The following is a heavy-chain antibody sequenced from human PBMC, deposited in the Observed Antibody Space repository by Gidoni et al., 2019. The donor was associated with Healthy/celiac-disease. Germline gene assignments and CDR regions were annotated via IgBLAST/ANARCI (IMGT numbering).Heavy chain of an antibody. V-gene: IGHV3-23*01. CDR2: ISGSGGST. D-gene: IGHD3-3*01. Sequence: EVQLLESGGGLVQPGGSLSLSCAASGFTFSSYAMSWVRQPPGKGLEWVSAISGSGGSTYYADSVKGRFTISRDNSKNTLYLQMNSLRAEDTAVYYCAKFTIFGVVIIGGPDYWGQGTLVTVSS. J-gene: IGHJ4*02. CDR1: GFTFSSYA. CDR3: AKFTIFGVVIIGGPDY.